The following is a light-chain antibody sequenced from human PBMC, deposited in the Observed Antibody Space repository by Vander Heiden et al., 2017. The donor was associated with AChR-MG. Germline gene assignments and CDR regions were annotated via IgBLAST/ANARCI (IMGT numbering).Light chain of an antibody. CDR2: ETS. J-gene: IGKJ4*01. V-gene: IGKV1-27*01. CDR3: QRYTNAPLT. Sequence: DIQMTPSPSSLSASVGDRVTIPCRASQSTYIHLAWYQQRPGKVPKLLIYETSTLHSGVPSRFSGSGYGTYFTLTISSLQPEDVATYYCQRYTNAPLTFGGGTKVEI. CDR1: QSTYIH.